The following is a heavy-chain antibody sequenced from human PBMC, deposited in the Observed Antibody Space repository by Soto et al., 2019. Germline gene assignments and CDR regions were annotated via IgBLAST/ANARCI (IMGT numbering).Heavy chain of an antibody. CDR2: IYPGDSDT. CDR3: AKDRVQSNNVWDPLDI. V-gene: IGHV5-51*01. J-gene: IGHJ3*02. D-gene: IGHD1-26*01. Sequence: GESLKISCKGSGYSFTSYWIGWVRQMPGKGLEWMGIIYPGDSDTRYSPSFQGQVTISADKSISTLSLQMSSLRADDTAVYYCAKDRVQSNNVWDPLDIWGQGTMVTVSS. CDR1: GYSFTSYW.